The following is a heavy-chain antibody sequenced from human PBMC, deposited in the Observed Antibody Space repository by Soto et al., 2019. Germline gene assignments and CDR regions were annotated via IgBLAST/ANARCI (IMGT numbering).Heavy chain of an antibody. D-gene: IGHD3-10*01. CDR1: GFTFSSYG. J-gene: IGHJ6*02. CDR3: ARGGVYYYGSGSYYHYGMDV. CDR2: IWYDGSNK. Sequence: GESLKISCAASGFTFSSYGMHWVRQAPGKGLEWVAVIWYDGSNKYYADSVKGRFTISRDNSKNTLYLQMNSLRAEDTAVYYCARGGVYYYGSGSYYHYGMDVWGQGTTVTVSS. V-gene: IGHV3-33*01.